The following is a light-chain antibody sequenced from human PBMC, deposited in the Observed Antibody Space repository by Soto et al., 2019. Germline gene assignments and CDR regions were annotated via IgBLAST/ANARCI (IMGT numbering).Light chain of an antibody. CDR1: QSVSSSY. CDR3: QQYASSPLT. Sequence: EIVLTQSPGTLSLSPGERATLSCRASQSVSSSYLAWYQQKPGQAPRLLISGTSSRATGIPDRFSGGGSGTEFTLTISRLEPEDFAVYFCQQYASSPLTFGGGTKVEIK. V-gene: IGKV3-20*01. J-gene: IGKJ4*01. CDR2: GTS.